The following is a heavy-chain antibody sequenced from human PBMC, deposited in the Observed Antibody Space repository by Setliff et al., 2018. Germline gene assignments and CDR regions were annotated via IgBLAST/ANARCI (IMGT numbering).Heavy chain of an antibody. V-gene: IGHV4-61*01. CDR3: AGRPQNTPMGPCDY. D-gene: IGHD5-18*01. J-gene: IGHJ4*02. CDR1: GGSISSGSDY. CDR2: RHDNGKS. Sequence: SETLSLTCSVSGGSISSGSDYWTWFRQAPGKGLEWIGYRHDNGKSDYNPSLGSRVTISLDTSKNQFSLMLTSVTAADTAIYYCAGRPQNTPMGPCDYWGQGTLVTVSS.